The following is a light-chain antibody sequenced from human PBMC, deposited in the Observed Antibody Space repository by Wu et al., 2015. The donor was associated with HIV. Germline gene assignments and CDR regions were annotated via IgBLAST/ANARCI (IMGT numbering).Light chain of an antibody. V-gene: IGKV3-20*01. J-gene: IGKJ1*01. CDR1: QTLSGNY. Sequence: EIALTQSPGTLSLSPGERATLSCRASQTLSGNYLAWYQQKPGQAPRLLISGASNRASGIPDRFSGGGSGTDFTLTISRLEPEDFAVYFCQQYDNSPPWTFGQGPRWKPN. CDR3: QQYDNSPPWT. CDR2: GAS.